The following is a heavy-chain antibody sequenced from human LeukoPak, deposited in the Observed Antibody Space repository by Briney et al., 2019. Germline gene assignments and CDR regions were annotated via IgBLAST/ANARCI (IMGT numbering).Heavy chain of an antibody. J-gene: IGHJ4*02. D-gene: IGHD1-1*01. V-gene: IGHV3-48*03. CDR1: GFTFSSYE. Sequence: PGGSLRLSCAASGFTFSSYEMNWVRQAPGKGLEWVSYISSSGSTIYYADSVKGRFTISRDNAKNSLYLQMNSLRAVDTAVYYCARDQGRRGVDYFDYWGQGTLVTVSS. CDR3: ARDQGRRGVDYFDY. CDR2: ISSSGSTI.